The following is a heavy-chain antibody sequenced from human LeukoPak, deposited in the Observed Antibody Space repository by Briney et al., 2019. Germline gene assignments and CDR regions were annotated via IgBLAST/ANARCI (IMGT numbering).Heavy chain of an antibody. CDR1: EFIFNRSW. CDR3: AIWTSGNY. V-gene: IGHV3-7*01. D-gene: IGHD1-1*01. Sequence: GGSLRLSCAASEFIFNRSWMNWVRQAPGKGLEWVANMDPSGSQKRYVDSVKGRFTISKDNPGTSLYLDMYGLRAEDTAIYYCAIWTSGNYWGKGTLVTVSS. J-gene: IGHJ4*02. CDR2: MDPSGSQK.